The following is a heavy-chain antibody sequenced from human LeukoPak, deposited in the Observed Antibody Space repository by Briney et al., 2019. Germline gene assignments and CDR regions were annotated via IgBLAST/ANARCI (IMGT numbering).Heavy chain of an antibody. CDR1: GYSISSGYY. V-gene: IGHV4-38-2*02. D-gene: IGHD3-22*01. CDR2: IYHSGST. Sequence: SETLSLTCTVSGYSISSGYYWTWIRQPPGKGLEWIGNIYHSGSTYNNPSLKSRVTISVDTSKNQFSLKLSSVSAADTAVYYCARGPPNGHDDSSGYYVPACFDYWGQGTLVTVSS. CDR3: ARGPPNGHDDSSGYYVPACFDY. J-gene: IGHJ4*02.